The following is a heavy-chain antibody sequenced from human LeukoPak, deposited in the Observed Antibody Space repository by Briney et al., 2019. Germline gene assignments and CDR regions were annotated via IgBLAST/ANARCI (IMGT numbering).Heavy chain of an antibody. CDR3: ARDGVGRDP. Sequence: SETPSLTFTVSGVSISSSSYSLGWICQPPGHGLEWIGSIYYSGSTYYNPSLKSRVTISVDTSKNQFSLKLSSVTAADTAVSYCARDGVGRDPSGQGTLVTVSS. CDR1: GVSISSSSYS. V-gene: IGHV4-39*07. D-gene: IGHD3-16*01. CDR2: IYYSGST. J-gene: IGHJ5*02.